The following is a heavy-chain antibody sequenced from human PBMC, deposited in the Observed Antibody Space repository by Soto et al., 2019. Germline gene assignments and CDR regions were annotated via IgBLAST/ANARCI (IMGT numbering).Heavy chain of an antibody. CDR2: IKQDGSEK. J-gene: IGHJ4*02. D-gene: IGHD2-8*01. Sequence: GGSLILSCAASGFTFSSYWMTWVRQAPGKGLEWVANIKQDGSEKYYVDSVKGRFTISRDNAKNSLFLQTDSLRAEDTAVYYCARPLTTGWLLLINGHWGQGALVTVSS. CDR1: GFTFSSYW. V-gene: IGHV3-7*01. CDR3: ARPLTTGWLLLINGH.